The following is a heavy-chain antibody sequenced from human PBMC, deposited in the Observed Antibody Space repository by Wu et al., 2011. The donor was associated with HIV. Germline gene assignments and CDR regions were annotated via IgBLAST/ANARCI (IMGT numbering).Heavy chain of an antibody. CDR3: ARVRLQRGAFDI. V-gene: IGHV1-8*02. D-gene: IGHD4-11*01. CDR2: MNPNSGNT. J-gene: IGHJ3*02. Sequence: QVQLVQSGAEVKKPGASVKVPCKASGYTFTSYDINWVRQATGQGLEWMGWMNPNSGNTGYVQKFQGRVTMTRNTSISTAYMELSSLRSEDTAVYYCARVRLQRGAFDIWGQGTMVTVSS. CDR1: GYTFTSYD.